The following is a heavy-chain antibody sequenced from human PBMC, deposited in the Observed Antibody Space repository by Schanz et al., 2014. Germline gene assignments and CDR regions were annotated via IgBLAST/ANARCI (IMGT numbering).Heavy chain of an antibody. J-gene: IGHJ1*01. V-gene: IGHV3-11*04. CDR2: IATSSSTR. Sequence: QVQLAQSGGGLVKPGGSLRLSCAASGFTFSDYYMSWIRQAPGKGLEWVSYIATSSSTRHYADSVKGRVTISRDNAKNSVSLQMRRLRVEDTAVYYCASGVHVSSLQKGLQFWGRGTLVIVSS. CDR1: GFTFSDYY. D-gene: IGHD3-10*01. CDR3: ASGVHVSSLQKGLQF.